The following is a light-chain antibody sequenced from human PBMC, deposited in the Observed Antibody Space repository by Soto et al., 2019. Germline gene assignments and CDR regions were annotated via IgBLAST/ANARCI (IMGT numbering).Light chain of an antibody. CDR1: SSNIGSNY. J-gene: IGLJ3*02. CDR2: RNN. V-gene: IGLV1-47*01. CDR3: AAWDDSLSGPWV. Sequence: QSVLTQPPSASGTPGQRVTISCSGSSSNIGSNYVYWYQQLPGTAPKLLIYRNNQRPSGVPDRFSGSKSGTSASLAISGHGSEDEADYYCAAWDDSLSGPWVFGGGTQLTVL.